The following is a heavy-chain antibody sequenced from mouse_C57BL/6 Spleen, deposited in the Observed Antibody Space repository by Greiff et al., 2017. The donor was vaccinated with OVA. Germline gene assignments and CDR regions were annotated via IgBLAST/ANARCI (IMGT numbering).Heavy chain of an antibody. CDR3: TTTTVVVRRYFDV. J-gene: IGHJ1*03. V-gene: IGHV14-4*01. Sequence: VQLKQSGAELVRPGASVKLSCTASGFNIKDDYMHWVKQRPETGLEWIGWIDPENGDTEYDSKFQGKATITADTSSNTAYLQLSSLASEDTSFYYFTTTTVVVRRYFDVWGTGTTVTVSS. CDR1: GFNIKDDY. CDR2: IDPENGDT. D-gene: IGHD1-1*01.